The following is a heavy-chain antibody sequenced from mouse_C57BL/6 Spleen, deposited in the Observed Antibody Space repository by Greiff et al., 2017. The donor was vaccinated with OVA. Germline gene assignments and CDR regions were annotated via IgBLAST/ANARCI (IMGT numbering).Heavy chain of an antibody. CDR1: GYTFTSYW. CDR3: ARSAKGSSYGDY. V-gene: IGHV1-53*01. Sequence: QVQLQQPGTELVKPGASVKLSCKASGYTFTSYWMHWVKQRPGQGLEWIGNINPSNGGTNYNEKFKSKATLTVDKSSSTAYMQLSSLTAEESAVYYCARSAKGSSYGDYWGQGTTLTVSS. D-gene: IGHD1-1*01. J-gene: IGHJ2*01. CDR2: INPSNGGT.